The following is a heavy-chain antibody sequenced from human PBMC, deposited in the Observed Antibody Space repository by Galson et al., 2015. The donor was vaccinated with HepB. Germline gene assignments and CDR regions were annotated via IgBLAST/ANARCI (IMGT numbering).Heavy chain of an antibody. CDR1: GFTFSSYA. J-gene: IGHJ6*02. CDR3: ARAGDYGGYYGMDV. Sequence: SLRLSCAASGFTFSSYAMHWVRQAPGKGLEWVAVISYDGSNKYYADSVKGRFTISRDNSKNTLYLQMNSLRAEDTAVYYCARAGDYGGYYGMDVWGQGTTVTVSS. V-gene: IGHV3-30-3*01. D-gene: IGHD4-23*01. CDR2: ISYDGSNK.